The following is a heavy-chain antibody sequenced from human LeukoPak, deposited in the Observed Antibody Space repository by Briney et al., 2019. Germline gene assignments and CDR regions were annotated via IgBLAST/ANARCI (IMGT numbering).Heavy chain of an antibody. D-gene: IGHD5-24*01. V-gene: IGHV3-23*01. CDR2: ISGSGAST. CDR1: GFTFSSFA. Sequence: GGSLRLSCAASGFTFSSFAMSWVRQAPGKGLEWVSGISGSGASTYYADSVKGRFTISRDNSKNTLYLQMNSLRAEDTAVYSCAKETDYNYIYYFDYWGQGTLVTVSP. J-gene: IGHJ4*02. CDR3: AKETDYNYIYYFDY.